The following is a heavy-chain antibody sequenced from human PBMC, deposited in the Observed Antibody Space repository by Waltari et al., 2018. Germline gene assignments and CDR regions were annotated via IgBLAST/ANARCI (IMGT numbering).Heavy chain of an antibody. Sequence: QVQLQQWGAGLLKPSEPLSLTCAVYGGSFSGYYWSWIRQPPGKGLEWLGEINHSGSTNYNPSLKSRVTISVDTSKNQFSLKLSSVTAADTAVYYCARDRGDYYDSSGPYYFDYWGQGTLVTVSS. D-gene: IGHD3-22*01. CDR1: GGSFSGYY. V-gene: IGHV4-34*01. J-gene: IGHJ4*02. CDR2: INHSGST. CDR3: ARDRGDYYDSSGPYYFDY.